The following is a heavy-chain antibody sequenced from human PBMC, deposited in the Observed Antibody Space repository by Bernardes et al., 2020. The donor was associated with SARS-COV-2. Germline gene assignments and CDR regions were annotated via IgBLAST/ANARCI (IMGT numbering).Heavy chain of an antibody. V-gene: IGHV1-18*01. CDR3: ARDPYDFWSCPEGGWFDP. D-gene: IGHD3-3*01. CDR1: GYTYTRYG. CDR2: ISSYNGNT. J-gene: IGHJ5*02. Sequence: APVKVSCKSSGYTYTRYGISWLRQAPGQVLEWMGWISSYNGNTNYAQKLQGRVTKTTDTPTSTAYMELRSLRSDDTDVYYCARDPYDFWSCPEGGWFDPWGQGTLVTVSS.